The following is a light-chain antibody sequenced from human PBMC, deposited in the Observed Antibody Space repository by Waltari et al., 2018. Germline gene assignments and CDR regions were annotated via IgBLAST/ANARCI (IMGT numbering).Light chain of an antibody. V-gene: IGLV3-1*01. Sequence: SYELTQPPAVSGPPGQTATLTCSGAPSRETYSCWYQQKPGHSPVLVIYQNSKRPSGIPERFSGSNSGNTATLTISGAQAMDEADYYCQAWDSSTAWVFGTGTKVTVL. J-gene: IGLJ1*01. CDR1: PSRETY. CDR3: QAWDSSTAWV. CDR2: QNS.